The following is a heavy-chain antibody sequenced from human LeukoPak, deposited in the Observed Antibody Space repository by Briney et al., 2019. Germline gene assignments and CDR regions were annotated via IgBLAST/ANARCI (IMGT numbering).Heavy chain of an antibody. J-gene: IGHJ4*02. V-gene: IGHV1-46*01. Sequence: ASVKVSCKASGYTFTSYYIQWVRQAPGQGFEWMGIINPSGGNTSYAQKFQGRVTMTRDTSTSTVYMELSSLRSEDTAVYYCARDLRPGLNFWSGYYLFDYWGQGTLVTVSS. CDR1: GYTFTSYY. CDR3: ARDLRPGLNFWSGYYLFDY. CDR2: INPSGGNT. D-gene: IGHD3-3*01.